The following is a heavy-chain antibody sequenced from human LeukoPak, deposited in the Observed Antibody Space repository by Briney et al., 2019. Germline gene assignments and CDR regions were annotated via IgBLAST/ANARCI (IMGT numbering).Heavy chain of an antibody. V-gene: IGHV3-23*01. D-gene: IGHD3-22*01. Sequence: PGGSLRLSCAACGFTFSSYAMSLVRQAPGKGLEWVSAISGSGGSTYYADSVKGRFTISRDNSKNTLYLQMNSLRAEDTAVYYCAKGRNYDSKLYYFDYWGQGTLVTVSS. CDR1: GFTFSSYA. CDR3: AKGRNYDSKLYYFDY. CDR2: ISGSGGST. J-gene: IGHJ4*02.